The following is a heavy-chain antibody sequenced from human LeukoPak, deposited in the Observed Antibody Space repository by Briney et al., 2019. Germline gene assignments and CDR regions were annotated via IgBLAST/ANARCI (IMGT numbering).Heavy chain of an antibody. V-gene: IGHV3-30*18. CDR3: AKEVYYDSSGYYGYDY. D-gene: IGHD3-22*01. CDR1: GFTFSSYG. J-gene: IGHJ4*02. Sequence: GGSLRLSCAASGFTFSSYGMHWVRQAPGKGLEWVAVISYDGSNKYYADSVKGRFTISRDNSKNTLYLQMNSLRAEDTAVYYCAKEVYYDSSGYYGYDYWGQGTLVTVSS. CDR2: ISYDGSNK.